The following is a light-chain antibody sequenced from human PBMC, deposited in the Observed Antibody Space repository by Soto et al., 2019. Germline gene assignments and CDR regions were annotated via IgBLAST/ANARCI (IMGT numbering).Light chain of an antibody. V-gene: IGKV1-5*01. CDR2: DAS. CDR3: QQYITYRT. CDR1: QSIRSW. Sequence: DIQMTQSPSTLSASVGDRVTITCRASQSIRSWLAWYQQKPGKAPKLLIYDASSLERGVPSRFSGSGSGTEFTLTISSLQPDDFATYYCQQYITYRTVGQGTKVDSK. J-gene: IGKJ1*01.